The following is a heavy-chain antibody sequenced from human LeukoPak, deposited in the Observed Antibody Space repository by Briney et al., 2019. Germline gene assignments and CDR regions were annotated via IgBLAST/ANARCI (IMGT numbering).Heavy chain of an antibody. CDR2: MYGGGST. Sequence: PGGSLRLSCTASGFTVRSNYMSWVRQSPRKGLEWVSIMYGGGSTDYADSVKGRFIISRDHSKNTLYLQMNSLRAEDTAVYYCARDRYCSGGSCYGDAFDLWGQGTMVTVSS. CDR1: GFTVRSNY. D-gene: IGHD2-15*01. CDR3: ARDRYCSGGSCYGDAFDL. J-gene: IGHJ3*01. V-gene: IGHV3-53*01.